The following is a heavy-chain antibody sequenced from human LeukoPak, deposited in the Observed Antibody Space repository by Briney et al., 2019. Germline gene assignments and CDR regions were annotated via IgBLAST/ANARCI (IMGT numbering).Heavy chain of an antibody. CDR1: GFTFNSYA. CDR2: ISGSGGST. CDR3: AKDADTAVLGGFDY. J-gene: IGHJ4*02. V-gene: IGHV3-23*01. D-gene: IGHD5-18*01. Sequence: GGSLRLSCAASGFTFNSYAMTWVRQAPGKGLEWVSGISGSGGSTYYADSVKGRFTISRDNPKNTLYLQMNSLRAEDTAVYFCAKDADTAVLGGFDYWGQGTLVTVSS.